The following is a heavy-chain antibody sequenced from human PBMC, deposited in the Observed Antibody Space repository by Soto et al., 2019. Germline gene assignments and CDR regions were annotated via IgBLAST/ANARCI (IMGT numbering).Heavy chain of an antibody. CDR3: AREAYFDYFDY. CDR1: GFTFSNYA. V-gene: IGHV3-7*01. CDR2: IKQDGSDK. D-gene: IGHD2-21*01. Sequence: PGGSLRLSCAASGFTFSNYAMTWVRQAPGMGLEWVANIKQDGSDKYYGDSVRGRFTISRDNAKNSLYLQLNSLRAEDTAVYYCAREAYFDYFDYWGQGTLVTVSS. J-gene: IGHJ4*02.